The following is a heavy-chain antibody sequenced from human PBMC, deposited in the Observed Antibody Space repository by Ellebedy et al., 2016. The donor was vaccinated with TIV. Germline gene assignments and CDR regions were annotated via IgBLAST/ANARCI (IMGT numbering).Heavy chain of an antibody. V-gene: IGHV3-33*08. D-gene: IGHD3-22*01. Sequence: GESLKISXAASGFTFSSYGMHWVRQAPGKGLEWVAVIWYDGSNKYYADSVKGRFTISRDNSKNTLYLQMNSLRAEDTAVYYCARGGYYDSSGYYYPDAFDIWGQGTMVTVSS. J-gene: IGHJ3*02. CDR1: GFTFSSYG. CDR3: ARGGYYDSSGYYYPDAFDI. CDR2: IWYDGSNK.